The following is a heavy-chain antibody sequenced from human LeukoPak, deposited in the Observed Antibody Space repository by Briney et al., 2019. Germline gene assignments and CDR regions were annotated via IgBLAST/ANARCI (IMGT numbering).Heavy chain of an antibody. J-gene: IGHJ4*02. D-gene: IGHD3-22*01. CDR1: GYTFTSYG. V-gene: IGHV1-2*02. Sequence: GASVKVSCKASGYTFTSYGISWVRQAPGQGLEWMGWINPNSGGTNYAQKFQGRVTMTRDTSISTAYMELSRLRSDDTAVYYCARKLFYYDSSGYRADFDYWGQGTLVTVSS. CDR2: INPNSGGT. CDR3: ARKLFYYDSSGYRADFDY.